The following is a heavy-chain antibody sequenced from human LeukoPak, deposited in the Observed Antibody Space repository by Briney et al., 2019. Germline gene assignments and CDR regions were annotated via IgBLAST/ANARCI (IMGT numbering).Heavy chain of an antibody. CDR2: IIPIFGTA. D-gene: IGHD4-23*01. CDR1: GGTFSSYA. V-gene: IGHV1-69*06. J-gene: IGHJ2*01. Sequence: ASVKVSCKASGGTFSSYAISWVRQAPGQGLEWMGGIIPIFGTAIYAQKFQGRVTMTEDTSTDTAYMELSSLRSEDTAVYYCATDHGGRYWYFDLWGRGTLVTVSS. CDR3: ATDHGGRYWYFDL.